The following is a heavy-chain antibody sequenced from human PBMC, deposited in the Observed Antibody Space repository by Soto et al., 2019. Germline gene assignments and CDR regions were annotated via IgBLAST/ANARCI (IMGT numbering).Heavy chain of an antibody. J-gene: IGHJ4*02. CDR1: GFTFSSYA. Sequence: VQLLESGGGLVQPGGSLRLSCAASGFTFSSYAMSWVRQAPGKGLEWVAVISYDGSNKYYADSVKGRFTISRDDSKNTLYLQMNSLRAEDTAVYYCARGISYYYDSSGYYWGQGTLVTVSS. D-gene: IGHD3-22*01. CDR2: ISYDGSNK. CDR3: ARGISYYYDSSGYY. V-gene: IGHV3-30-3*01.